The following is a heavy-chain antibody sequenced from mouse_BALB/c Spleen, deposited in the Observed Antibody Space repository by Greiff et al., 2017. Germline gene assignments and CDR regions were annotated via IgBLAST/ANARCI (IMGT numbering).Heavy chain of an antibody. CDR3: ARYDYDGIYYAMDY. CDR1: GFTFSSFG. V-gene: IGHV5-17*02. CDR2: ISSGSSTI. Sequence: DVMLVESGGGLVQPGGSRKLSCAASGFTFSSFGMHWVRQAPGKGLEWVAYISSGSSTIYYADTVKGRFTISRDNPKNTLFLQMTSLRSEDTAMYYCARYDYDGIYYAMDYWGQGTSVTVSS. J-gene: IGHJ4*01. D-gene: IGHD2-4*01.